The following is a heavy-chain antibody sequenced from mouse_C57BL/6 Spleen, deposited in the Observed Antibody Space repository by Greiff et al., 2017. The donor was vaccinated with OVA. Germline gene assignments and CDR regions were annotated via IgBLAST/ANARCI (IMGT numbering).Heavy chain of an antibody. CDR3: ATNWDDFDY. Sequence: QVQLQQPGAELVMPGASVKLSCKASGYTFTSYWMHWVKQRPGQGLEWIGEIDPSDSYTNYNQKFKGKSTLTVDKSSRTACMQLSSLTSDDSAVYYCATNWDDFDYWGQGTTLTVSS. CDR2: IDPSDSYT. J-gene: IGHJ2*01. V-gene: IGHV1-69*01. D-gene: IGHD4-1*01. CDR1: GYTFTSYW.